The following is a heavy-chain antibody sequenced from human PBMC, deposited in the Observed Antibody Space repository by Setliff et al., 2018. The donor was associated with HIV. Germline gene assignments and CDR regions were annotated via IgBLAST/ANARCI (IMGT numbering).Heavy chain of an antibody. D-gene: IGHD3-10*01. Sequence: PGRSLRLSCAASGFTFSGYGMHWVRQAPGKGLEWVAIISYDGTNKYYADSVKGRFTISRDNSKNTLFLQMNSLRGEDTAVYYCAKDEAHYYYHYMDVWGKGTTVTVSS. J-gene: IGHJ6*03. CDR1: GFTFSGYG. V-gene: IGHV3-30*18. CDR3: AKDEAHYYYHYMDV. CDR2: ISYDGTNK.